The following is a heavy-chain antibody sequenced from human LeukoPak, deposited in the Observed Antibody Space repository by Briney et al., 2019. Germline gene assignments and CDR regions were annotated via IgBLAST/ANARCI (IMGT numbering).Heavy chain of an antibody. V-gene: IGHV4-34*01. J-gene: IGHJ3*02. CDR3: ARGPLCSSTSCYAFDI. CDR1: GGSFSGYY. CDR2: INHSGST. Sequence: PSETLSLTCAVYGGSFSGYYWSWIRQPPGKGLEWIGEINHSGSTNYNPSLKSRVTISVDTSKNQFSLKLSSVTAADTAVYYCARGPLCSSTSCYAFDIWGQGTMVTVSS. D-gene: IGHD2-2*01.